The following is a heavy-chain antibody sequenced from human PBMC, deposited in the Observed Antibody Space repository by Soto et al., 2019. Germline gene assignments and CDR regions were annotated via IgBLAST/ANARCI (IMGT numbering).Heavy chain of an antibody. Sequence: GESLKISCKASGYSFTTYWIAWVRQKPGKGLEWVGIINPGDFDTRYSPSFQGQVTISADRSSSTAYLQMNSLRADDTAVYYCARDSVRDYLYYYYGMDVWGQGTTVTVSS. CDR2: INPGDFDT. V-gene: IGHV5-51*01. D-gene: IGHD4-17*01. J-gene: IGHJ6*02. CDR3: ARDSVRDYLYYYYGMDV. CDR1: GYSFTTYW.